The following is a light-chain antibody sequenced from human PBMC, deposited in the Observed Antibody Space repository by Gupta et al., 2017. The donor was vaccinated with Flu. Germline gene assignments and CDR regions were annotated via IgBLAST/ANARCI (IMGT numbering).Light chain of an antibody. J-gene: IGLJ1*01. CDR3: GTWDSGLSARYV. Sequence: QSVLTQPPSVSAAPGQKVTISCSGSIPTIGNNYVSWYQQLPGAAPKLLIYDNNKRPSGIPDRFSGSKSGTSATLGITGLQTGDEADYYCGTWDSGLSARYVFGTGTKVTVL. V-gene: IGLV1-51*01. CDR2: DNN. CDR1: IPTIGNNY.